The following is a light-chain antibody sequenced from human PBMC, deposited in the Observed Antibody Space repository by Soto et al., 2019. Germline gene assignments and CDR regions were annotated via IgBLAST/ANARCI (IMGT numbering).Light chain of an antibody. V-gene: IGKV1-39*01. CDR1: QSISNS. CDR2: AAS. J-gene: IGKJ3*01. Sequence: DIQMTQSPSSLSASVGDRVTITCRATQSISNSLNWYQHKPGEAPKLLMYAASTLQSGVPSRFSCGGSGTDFTLTIISLQPEDFATYFCQQRHNIPFTFGPGTKVHIE. CDR3: QQRHNIPFT.